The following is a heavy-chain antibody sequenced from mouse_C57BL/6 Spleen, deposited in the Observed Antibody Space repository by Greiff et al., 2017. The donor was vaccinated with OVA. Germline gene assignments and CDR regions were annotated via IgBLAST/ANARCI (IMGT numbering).Heavy chain of an antibody. CDR3: AREGTTVYAMDY. D-gene: IGHD1-1*01. J-gene: IGHJ4*01. V-gene: IGHV1-55*01. Sequence: VQLQQSGAELVKPGASVKMSCKASGYTFTSYWITWVKQRPGQGLEWIGDIYPGSGSTNYNEKFKSKATLTVDTSSSTAYMQLSSLTSEDSAVYYCAREGTTVYAMDYWGQGTSVTVSS. CDR2: IYPGSGST. CDR1: GYTFTSYW.